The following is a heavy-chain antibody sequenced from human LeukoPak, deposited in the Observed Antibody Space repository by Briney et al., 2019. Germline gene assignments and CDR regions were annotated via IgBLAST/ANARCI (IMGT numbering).Heavy chain of an antibody. J-gene: IGHJ5*02. CDR2: IIPIFGTT. D-gene: IGHD4-17*01. V-gene: IGHV1-69*06. CDR3: TKDGPDYAFGFGP. CDR1: GGTFSRNA. Sequence: GASVKVSCKASGGTFSRNAITWVRQAPGQGLGWMGGIIPIFGTTNYAQKFQGRVTITADKSTNTAYMELSSLRSEDTAMYYCTKDGPDYAFGFGPWGQGTLVIVSS.